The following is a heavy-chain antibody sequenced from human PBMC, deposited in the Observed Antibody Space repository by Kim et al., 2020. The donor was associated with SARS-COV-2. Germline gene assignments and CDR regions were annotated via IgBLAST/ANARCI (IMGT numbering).Heavy chain of an antibody. CDR3: AKDPVPKYYYGSGSYWVY. V-gene: IGHV3-30*18. D-gene: IGHD3-10*01. J-gene: IGHJ4*02. CDR1: GFTFSSYG. CDR2: ISYDGSNK. Sequence: GGSLRLSCAASGFTFSSYGMHWVRQAPGKGLEWVAVISYDGSNKYYAESVKGRFTISRDNSKNTLYLQMNSLRAEDTAVYYCAKDPVPKYYYGSGSYWVYWGQGTLVTVSS.